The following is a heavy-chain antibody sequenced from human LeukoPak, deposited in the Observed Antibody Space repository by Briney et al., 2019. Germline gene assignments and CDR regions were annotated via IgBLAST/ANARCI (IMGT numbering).Heavy chain of an antibody. Sequence: PGGSLRLSCAASGFSFASYGMHWVRQAPGKGLEWVAVIRYDGSTQYYGDSMKGRFTISRDNSKKILYLQMNSLRAEDTAMYYCARDYRYDYLGQGTLVSVSS. CDR3: ARDYRYDY. CDR1: GFSFASYG. D-gene: IGHD3-16*02. CDR2: IRYDGSTQ. V-gene: IGHV3-33*01. J-gene: IGHJ4*02.